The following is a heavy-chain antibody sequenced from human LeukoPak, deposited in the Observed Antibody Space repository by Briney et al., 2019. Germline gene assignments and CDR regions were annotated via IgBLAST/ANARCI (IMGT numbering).Heavy chain of an antibody. Sequence: ASVKVSCKASGGTFSSYAISWVRQAPGKGLEWMGRIIPIFGIANYAQKFQGRVTITADKSTSTAYMELSSLRSEDTAVYYCAGSDCSGGSCYRVFSFDPWGQGTLVTVSS. J-gene: IGHJ5*02. CDR3: AGSDCSGGSCYRVFSFDP. D-gene: IGHD2-15*01. CDR1: GGTFSSYA. CDR2: IIPIFGIA. V-gene: IGHV1-69*04.